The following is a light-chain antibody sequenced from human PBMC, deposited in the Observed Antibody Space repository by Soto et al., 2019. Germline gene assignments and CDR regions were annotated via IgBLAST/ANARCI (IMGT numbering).Light chain of an antibody. J-gene: IGKJ2*01. CDR3: QHRSGWST. CDR1: QSITWS. Sequence: EIVLTQSPVTLSLSPGERATLSCRASQSITWSLAWYQQRPGQAPRLLIYDTSNRAPSISARFSGSGSGTDFTLTISSLEPEDFAVYYCQHRSGWSTFGQGTKLDIK. V-gene: IGKV3-11*01. CDR2: DTS.